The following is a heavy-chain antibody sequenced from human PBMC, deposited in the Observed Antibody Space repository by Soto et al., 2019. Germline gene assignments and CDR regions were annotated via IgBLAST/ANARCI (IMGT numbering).Heavy chain of an antibody. CDR1: GSTFSSYW. J-gene: IGHJ6*02. Sequence: GESLKISCAASGSTFSSYWMSWVRQAPGKGLEWVANIKQDGSEKYYVDSVKGRFTISRDNAKNSLYLQMNSLRAEDTAVYYCARGKYYYDSSGIYYYYYGMDVWGQGTTVTVSS. CDR2: IKQDGSEK. D-gene: IGHD3-22*01. V-gene: IGHV3-7*03. CDR3: ARGKYYYDSSGIYYYYYGMDV.